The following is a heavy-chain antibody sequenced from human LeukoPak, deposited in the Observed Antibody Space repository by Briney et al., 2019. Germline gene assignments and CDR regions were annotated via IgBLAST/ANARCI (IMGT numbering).Heavy chain of an antibody. Sequence: GGSLRLSCAASGFTFNNYAMSWVRQAPGKGLEWVSYISSSGSTIYYADSVKGRFTISRDNAKNSLYLQMNSLRAEDTAVYYCAELGITMIGGVWGKGTAVTISS. V-gene: IGHV3-48*03. CDR1: GFTFNNYA. CDR2: ISSSGSTI. CDR3: AELGITMIGGV. D-gene: IGHD3-10*02. J-gene: IGHJ6*04.